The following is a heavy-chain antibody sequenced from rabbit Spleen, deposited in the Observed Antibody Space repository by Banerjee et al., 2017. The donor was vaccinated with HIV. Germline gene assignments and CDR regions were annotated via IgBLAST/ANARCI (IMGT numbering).Heavy chain of an antibody. CDR2: IDPIFGRT. CDR1: GFDLSNYG. V-gene: IGHV1S47*01. J-gene: IGHJ4*01. Sequence: EQLEESGGDLVKPGASLTLACKASGFDLSNYGVTWVRQAPGKGLEWIGYIDPIFGRTYYATWVNGRFTISSHNAQNTLYLQLSSLTVADTATYFCVRDLGYDDYSEKGYFNLWGQGTLVTVS. D-gene: IGHD2-1*01. CDR3: VRDLGYDDYSEKGYFNL.